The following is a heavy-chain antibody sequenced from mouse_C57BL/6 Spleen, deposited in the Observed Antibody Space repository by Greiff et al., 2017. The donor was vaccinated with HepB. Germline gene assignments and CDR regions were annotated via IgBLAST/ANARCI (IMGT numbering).Heavy chain of an antibody. V-gene: IGHV5-6*01. Sequence: EVKVVESGGDLVKPGGSLKLSCAASGFTFSSSGMSWVRQTPDKRLEWVATISSGGSYTYYPDSVKGRFTISRDNAKNTLYLQMSSLKSEDTAMYFCSRQTAQAPWFAYWGQGTLVTVSA. D-gene: IGHD3-2*02. CDR1: GFTFSSSG. CDR3: SRQTAQAPWFAY. CDR2: ISSGGSYT. J-gene: IGHJ3*01.